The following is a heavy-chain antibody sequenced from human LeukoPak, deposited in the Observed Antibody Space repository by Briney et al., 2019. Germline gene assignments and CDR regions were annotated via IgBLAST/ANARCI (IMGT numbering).Heavy chain of an antibody. CDR3: ARASGSYYADY. J-gene: IGHJ4*02. Sequence: PGRSLRLSCAASGFTFSSYGMHWVRQAPGKGLEWVAVIWYDGSNKYYADSVKGRFTISRDNSKNTLYLQMNSLRAEDTAVYYCARASGSYYADYWGQGTLVTVSS. CDR2: IWYDGSNK. V-gene: IGHV3-33*01. CDR1: GFTFSSYG. D-gene: IGHD1-26*01.